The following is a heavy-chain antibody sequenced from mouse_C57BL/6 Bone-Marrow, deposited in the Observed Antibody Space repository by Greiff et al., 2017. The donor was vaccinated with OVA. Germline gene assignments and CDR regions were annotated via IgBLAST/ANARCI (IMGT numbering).Heavy chain of an antibody. J-gene: IGHJ1*03. CDR3: ALTQYFDV. CDR2: IYPRSGNT. D-gene: IGHD4-1*01. Sequence: VQLQQSGAELARPGASEKLSCKASGYTLTSYGISWVKQRTGQGLEWIGEIYPRSGNTYYNEKFKGKATLTADKSSSTAYMELRSLTSEDSAVYFCALTQYFDVWGTGTTVTVSS. V-gene: IGHV1-81*01. CDR1: GYTLTSYG.